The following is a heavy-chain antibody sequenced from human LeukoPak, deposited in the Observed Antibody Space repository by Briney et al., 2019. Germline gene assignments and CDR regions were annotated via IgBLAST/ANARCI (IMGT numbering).Heavy chain of an antibody. CDR2: ISAYNGYT. Sequence: ASVKVSCKASGYTFTNYGISWVRQAPGQGLEGMGWISAYNGYTNYAQKLQGRVTMTTDTSTSTAYMDLRSLRSDDTAVYYCARDTASIAAAAPVDYWGQGTLVIVSS. CDR1: GYTFTNYG. V-gene: IGHV1-18*01. J-gene: IGHJ4*02. CDR3: ARDTASIAAAAPVDY. D-gene: IGHD6-13*01.